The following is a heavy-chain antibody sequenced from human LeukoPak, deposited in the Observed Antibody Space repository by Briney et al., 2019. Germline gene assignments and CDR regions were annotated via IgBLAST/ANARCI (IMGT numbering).Heavy chain of an antibody. CDR3: ARDRAGYYLDY. V-gene: IGHV3-53*01. J-gene: IGHJ4*02. CDR2: IFTGGTT. D-gene: IGHD2-15*01. Sequence: PGGSLRLSCAASGFTVSSSYMTWVRQAPGKGLEWVSVIFTGGTTYCADSVKGRFIISRDNSKNTLSLQMNSLRAEDTAVYYCARDRAGYYLDYWGQGTLVTVSP. CDR1: GFTVSSSY.